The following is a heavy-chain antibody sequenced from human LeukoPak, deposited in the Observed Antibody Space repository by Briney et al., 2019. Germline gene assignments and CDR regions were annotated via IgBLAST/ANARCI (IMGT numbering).Heavy chain of an antibody. CDR1: GGSISSYY. J-gene: IGHJ4*02. CDR2: IYYSGST. CDR3: ARAHAGYSSGWHDY. D-gene: IGHD6-19*01. V-gene: IGHV4-59*01. Sequence: SETLSLTCTVSGGSISSYYWSWIRQPPGKGLEWIGYIYYSGSTNYNPSLKSRVTISVDTSKNQFSLKLSSVTAADTAVYYCARAHAGYSSGWHDYWGQGTLVTVSS.